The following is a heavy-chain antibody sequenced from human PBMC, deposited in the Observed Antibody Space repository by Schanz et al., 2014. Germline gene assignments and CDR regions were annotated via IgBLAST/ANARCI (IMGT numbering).Heavy chain of an antibody. CDR1: GFTFSSYA. D-gene: IGHD6-13*01. V-gene: IGHV3-23*04. CDR2: ISASGGST. CDR3: AREQIMAAAGRVDY. J-gene: IGHJ4*01. Sequence: EVQLVESGGGLVQPGGSLRLSCAASGFTFSSYAMSWVRQAPGKGLEWVSTISASGGSTYYADSVKGRFTISRDNAKNSLYLQMNSLRAEDTAVYYCAREQIMAAAGRVDYWGHGTLVTVSS.